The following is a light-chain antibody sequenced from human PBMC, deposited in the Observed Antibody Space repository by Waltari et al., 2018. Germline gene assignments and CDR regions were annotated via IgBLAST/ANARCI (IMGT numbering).Light chain of an antibody. J-gene: IGLJ2*01. Sequence: QSALTQPASVSGSPGQSLTISCTGTISDVGTYNYVSWYQQHPGKAPKLMIYEVTKRPSGVSNRFSGSRSGNTASLTISGLQAEDEADYYCSSYISSRIYVVFGGGTKLTVL. CDR2: EVT. V-gene: IGLV2-14*01. CDR3: SSYISSRIYVV. CDR1: ISDVGTYNY.